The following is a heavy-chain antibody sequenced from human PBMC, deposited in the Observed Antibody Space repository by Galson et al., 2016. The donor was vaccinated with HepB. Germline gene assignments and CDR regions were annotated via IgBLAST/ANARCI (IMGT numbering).Heavy chain of an antibody. V-gene: IGHV3-21*01. CDR2: ISSSSNYI. D-gene: IGHD4-17*01. J-gene: IGHJ4*02. CDR1: GINFSSYS. Sequence: SLRLSCAASGINFSSYSMNWVRQAPGKGLEWVSSISSSSNYIYYAESVKGRFTISRDNAKNSLYLQMNNLRAEDTAVYYCARADNYGDYYFDYWGQGTLVTVSS. CDR3: ARADNYGDYYFDY.